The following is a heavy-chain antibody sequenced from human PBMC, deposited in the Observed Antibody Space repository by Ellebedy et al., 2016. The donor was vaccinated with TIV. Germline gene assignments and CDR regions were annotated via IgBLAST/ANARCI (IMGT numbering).Heavy chain of an antibody. D-gene: IGHD5/OR15-5a*01. CDR2: FNPNSGGT. J-gene: IGHJ4*02. V-gene: IGHV1-2*02. CDR3: TRDLTNIVSGDY. Sequence: AASVKVSCKTSGYTFTDYYIHWVRQAPGQGLEWMAWFNPNSGGTNYAQKFQGRVTVTRDTSTSTAFLELSRLRSDDTAVYYCTRDLTNIVSGDYWGQGTLVTVSS. CDR1: GYTFTDYY.